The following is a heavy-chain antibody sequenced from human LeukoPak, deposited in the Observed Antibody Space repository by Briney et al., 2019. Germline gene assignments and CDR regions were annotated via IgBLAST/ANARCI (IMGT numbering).Heavy chain of an antibody. CDR2: ISSSSTII. D-gene: IGHD3-3*01. CDR3: GASRQYDRAFDI. V-gene: IGHV3-48*03. CDR1: GFTFSSYE. Sequence: GGSLTPSCAASGFTFSSYELYWVRQAPGKGLEWISYISSSSTIIKYADSVRGRFTISRDDARESLYLQMSSLRADDTAIYYCGASRQYDRAFDIWGQGKLGTVSS. J-gene: IGHJ3*02.